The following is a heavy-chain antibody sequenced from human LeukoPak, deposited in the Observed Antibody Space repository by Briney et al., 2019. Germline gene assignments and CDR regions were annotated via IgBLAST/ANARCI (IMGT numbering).Heavy chain of an antibody. V-gene: IGHV4-39*07. Sequence: SETLSLTCTVSGGTISSSSYYWGWIRQPPGKGLEWIGSIYYSGSTYYNPSLKSRVTISVDTSKNQFSLKLSSVTAADTAVYYCARDGDSGSYYWGQGTLVTVSS. D-gene: IGHD1-26*01. CDR2: IYYSGST. CDR3: ARDGDSGSYY. CDR1: GGTISSSSYY. J-gene: IGHJ4*02.